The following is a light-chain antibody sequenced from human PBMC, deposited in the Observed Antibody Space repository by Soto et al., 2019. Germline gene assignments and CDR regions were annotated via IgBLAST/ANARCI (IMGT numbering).Light chain of an antibody. CDR1: QTISSW. J-gene: IGKJ1*01. Sequence: DIQMTQSPSTLSGSVGDRVTITCRASQTISSWLAWYQQKPGKAPKLLIYTASTLKSGVPSRFSGSGSGTEFPLTISSLQPDDSATYYCQYYNTYSEAFGQGTKVELK. CDR3: QYYNTYSEA. CDR2: TAS. V-gene: IGKV1-5*03.